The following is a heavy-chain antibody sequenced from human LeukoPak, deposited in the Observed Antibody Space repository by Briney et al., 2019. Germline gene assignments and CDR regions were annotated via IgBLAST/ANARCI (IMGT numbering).Heavy chain of an antibody. Sequence: SVKVSRKASGGTFSSYAISWVRQAPGQGLEWMGGIIPIFGTANYAQKFQGRVTITADESTSTAYMELSSLRSEDTAVYYCARIGLYDFWSGYPWGQGTLVTVSS. J-gene: IGHJ5*02. CDR2: IIPIFGTA. D-gene: IGHD3-3*01. CDR1: GGTFSSYA. CDR3: ARIGLYDFWSGYP. V-gene: IGHV1-69*13.